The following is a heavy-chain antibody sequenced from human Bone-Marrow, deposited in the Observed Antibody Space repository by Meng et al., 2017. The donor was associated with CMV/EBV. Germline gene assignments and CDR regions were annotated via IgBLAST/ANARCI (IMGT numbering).Heavy chain of an antibody. CDR2: IKQDGSEK. D-gene: IGHD6-13*01. CDR1: GFTFSSYW. CDR3: AREFISGRSSSWYPYYYYGMDV. J-gene: IGHJ6*02. Sequence: GESLKISCAASGFTFSSYWMSWVRQAPGKGLEWVANIKQDGSEKYYVDSVKGRFTISRDNAKNSLYLQMNSLRAEDTAVYYCAREFISGRSSSWYPYYYYGMDVWGQGTTVTVSS. V-gene: IGHV3-7*01.